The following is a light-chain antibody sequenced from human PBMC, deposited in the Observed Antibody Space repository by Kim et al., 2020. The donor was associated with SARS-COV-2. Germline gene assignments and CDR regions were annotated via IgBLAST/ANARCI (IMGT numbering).Light chain of an antibody. CDR1: RSNTRQKY. J-gene: IGLJ2*01. CDR2: DNN. CDR3: GTWDSSLNGLV. Sequence: LRVSNSCSGIRSNTRQKYLSWYQQFPGTAPNLLIYDNNKRHSEIPDRFSGSKSGTSATLGITGLQTGDEADYYCGTWDSSLNGLVFGGGTQLTVL. V-gene: IGLV1-51*01.